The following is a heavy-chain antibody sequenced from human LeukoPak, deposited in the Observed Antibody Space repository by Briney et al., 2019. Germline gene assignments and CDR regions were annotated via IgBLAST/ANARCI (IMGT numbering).Heavy chain of an antibody. Sequence: PGGSLRLSCAASGFTFDDYGMSWVRQAPGKGLEWVSIISYDGSNKYYADSVKGRFTISRDNSKNMLFLQMNSLRAEDTAVYYCAKHPGDFTGIVNYYYMDVWGKGTTVTVSS. J-gene: IGHJ6*03. CDR1: GFTFDDYG. CDR3: AKHPGDFTGIVNYYYMDV. D-gene: IGHD1-26*01. V-gene: IGHV3-30*18. CDR2: ISYDGSNK.